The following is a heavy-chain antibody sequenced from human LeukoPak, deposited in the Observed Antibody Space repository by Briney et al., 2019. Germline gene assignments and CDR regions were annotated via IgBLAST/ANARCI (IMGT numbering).Heavy chain of an antibody. J-gene: IGHJ4*02. CDR1: GYTFTGHY. CDR3: ARQAPPYDSSGYFDY. CDR2: INPNSGGT. D-gene: IGHD3-22*01. Sequence: ASVKVSCKASGYTFTGHYMHWVRQAPGQGLEWMGWINPNSGGTNYAQKFQGRVTMTRDTSISTAYMELSRLRSDDTAVYYCARQAPPYDSSGYFDYWGQGTLVTVSS. V-gene: IGHV1-2*02.